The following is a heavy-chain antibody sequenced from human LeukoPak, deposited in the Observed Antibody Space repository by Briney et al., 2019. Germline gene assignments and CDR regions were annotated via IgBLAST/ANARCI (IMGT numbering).Heavy chain of an antibody. CDR1: GGSISSSSYY. V-gene: IGHV4-39*01. Sequence: SETLSLTCTVSGGSISSSSYYWGWIRQPPGKGLEWIGSFYYSGTTYYNPSLKSRVTISVDTSKNQFSLKLSSVTAADTAVYYCARHPEYCTNGVCYTDFWGQGTLVTVSS. D-gene: IGHD2-8*01. CDR2: FYYSGTT. J-gene: IGHJ4*02. CDR3: ARHPEYCTNGVCYTDF.